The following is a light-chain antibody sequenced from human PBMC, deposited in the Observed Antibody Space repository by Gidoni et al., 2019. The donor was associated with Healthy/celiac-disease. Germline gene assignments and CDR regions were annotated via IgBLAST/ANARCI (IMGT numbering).Light chain of an antibody. Sequence: ETVLTQSPGTLSLSPGERATLSCMASQSFRSRYLAWYQQKPGQAPRLLSYGASSRATGIPDRFSGSGSVTDFTLTISRLEPEDFAVYYCQQYGSSPLTFGQGTKVEIK. CDR1: QSFRSRY. CDR2: GAS. CDR3: QQYGSSPLT. V-gene: IGKV3-20*01. J-gene: IGKJ1*01.